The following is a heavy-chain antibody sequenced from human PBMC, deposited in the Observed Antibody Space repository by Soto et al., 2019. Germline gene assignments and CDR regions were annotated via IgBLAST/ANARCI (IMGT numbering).Heavy chain of an antibody. CDR1: GFTFTSSA. CDR3: AAEFGGNSGRSYP. J-gene: IGHJ5*02. CDR2: IVVGSGNT. Sequence: QMQLVQSGPEVKKPGTSVKVSCKASGFTFTSSAVQWVRQARGQRLEWIGWIVVGSGNTNYAQKSQERATITRDMSTSTAYMELSSLSSEDTAVYYCAAEFGGNSGRSYPWGQGTLVTVSS. D-gene: IGHD2-21*02. V-gene: IGHV1-58*01.